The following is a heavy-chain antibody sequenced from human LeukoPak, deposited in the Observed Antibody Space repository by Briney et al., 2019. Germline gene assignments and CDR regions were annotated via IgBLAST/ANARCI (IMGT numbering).Heavy chain of an antibody. J-gene: IGHJ4*02. CDR3: ATCSYFYGSGY. CDR1: GGSISSSNW. D-gene: IGHD3-10*01. CDR2: IKPDGSEK. Sequence: ETLSLTCAVSGGSISSSNWWSWVRQAPGKGLEWVANIKPDGSEKYYVDSVKGRSTISRDNTKNSLYLQMNSLRAEDTAVYYCATCSYFYGSGYWGQGTLVTVSS. V-gene: IGHV3-7*03.